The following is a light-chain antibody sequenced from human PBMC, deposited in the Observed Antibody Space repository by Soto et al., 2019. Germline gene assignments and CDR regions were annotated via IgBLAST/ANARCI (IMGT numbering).Light chain of an antibody. CDR3: QSYDTSLSGSLV. CDR1: SSNIGAGYD. V-gene: IGLV1-40*01. CDR2: HNN. J-gene: IGLJ2*01. Sequence: QSVLTQPPSVSGAPGQRVTISCTGSSSNIGAGYDVYWYQQLPGTAPKLLIYHNNYRPSGVPDRFSGSKSGTSASLAITGLQAEDDADYYCQSYDTSLSGSLVFGGGTKLTVL.